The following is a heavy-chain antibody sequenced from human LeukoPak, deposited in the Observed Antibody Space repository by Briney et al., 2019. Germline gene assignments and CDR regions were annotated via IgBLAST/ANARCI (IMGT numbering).Heavy chain of an antibody. CDR3: AKRGAAGAQHFDY. CDR1: GFTFSSYA. D-gene: IGHD6-13*01. CDR2: ISNSGGST. J-gene: IGHJ4*02. Sequence: PGGSLRLSYAASGFTFSSYAMTWVRQAPGKGLEWVSGISNSGGSTYYADPVKGRFTISRDNSKNTLYLQMNSLRAEDTAVYYCAKRGAAGAQHFDYWGQGTLVTVSS. V-gene: IGHV3-23*01.